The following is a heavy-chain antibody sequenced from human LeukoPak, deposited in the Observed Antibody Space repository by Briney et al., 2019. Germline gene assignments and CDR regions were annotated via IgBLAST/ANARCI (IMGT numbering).Heavy chain of an antibody. CDR3: ARESGIYYDDY. Sequence: SETLSLTCSVSGYSISSGYFWGWIRQPPGKGLEWIGSIYHSGSTYYNPSLKSRVAISVDTSKNQFSLKLSSVTAADAAVYYCARESGIYYDDYWGQGTLVTVSS. CDR2: IYHSGST. V-gene: IGHV4-38-2*02. CDR1: GYSISSGYF. D-gene: IGHD1-26*01. J-gene: IGHJ4*02.